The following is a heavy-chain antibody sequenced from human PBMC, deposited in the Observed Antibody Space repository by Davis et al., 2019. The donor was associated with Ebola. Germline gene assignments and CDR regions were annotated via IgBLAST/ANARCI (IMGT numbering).Heavy chain of an antibody. Sequence: PGGSLRLSCAASGFTFSDSAVHWVRQAPGKGLEWVGRIKTKPNGYATAYAASVKGRFTVSRDDSKNTAYLQMNSLKIEDTAVYYCKGGYQLLRTISNWLDPWGQGTLVTVSS. CDR3: KGGYQLLRTISNWLDP. J-gene: IGHJ5*02. CDR2: IKTKPNGYAT. V-gene: IGHV3-73*01. CDR1: GFTFSDSA. D-gene: IGHD3-10*01.